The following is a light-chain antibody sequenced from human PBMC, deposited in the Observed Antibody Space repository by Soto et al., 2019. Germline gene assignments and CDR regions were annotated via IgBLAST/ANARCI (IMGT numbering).Light chain of an antibody. CDR2: TAA. Sequence: DIQMTQSPSSLSVSVGDRVTITCRASQSVNNFLNWYQQKPGKAPKLLIYTAAILQTGVPSRFSGSGSGTDFTLTISSLQPEDFATYYCQQGYSIPFTFGGGTKVEIK. J-gene: IGKJ4*01. CDR3: QQGYSIPFT. V-gene: IGKV1-39*01. CDR1: QSVNNF.